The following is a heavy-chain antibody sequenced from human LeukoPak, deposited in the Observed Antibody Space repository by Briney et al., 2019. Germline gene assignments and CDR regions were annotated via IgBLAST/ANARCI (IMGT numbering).Heavy chain of an antibody. CDR1: GGSFSGYY. CDR3: ARGPGYQLPKRTYYYYGMDV. V-gene: IGHV4-34*01. Sequence: PSETLSLTCAVYGGSFSGYYWSWIRQPPGKGLEWIGEINHSGSTNYNPSLKSRVTISVDTSKNQFSLKLSSVTAADTAVYYCARGPGYQLPKRTYYYYGMDVWGQGTTVTVSS. CDR2: INHSGST. J-gene: IGHJ6*02. D-gene: IGHD2-2*01.